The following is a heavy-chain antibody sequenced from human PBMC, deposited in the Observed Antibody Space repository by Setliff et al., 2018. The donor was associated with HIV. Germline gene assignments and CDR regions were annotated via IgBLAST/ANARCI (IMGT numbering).Heavy chain of an antibody. D-gene: IGHD3-3*01. CDR1: GDSISSYNYY. CDR2: IYTSGST. V-gene: IGHV4-61*09. CDR3: VATTHNFWSAYTS. Sequence: SETLSLTCTVSGDSISSYNYYWSWIRQPAGKGLEWIGHIYTSGSTNYNPSLKSRVTISLDTSKNQFSLKLTSVTAADTAVYYCVATTHNFWSAYTSWGQGTPVTVSS. J-gene: IGHJ4*02.